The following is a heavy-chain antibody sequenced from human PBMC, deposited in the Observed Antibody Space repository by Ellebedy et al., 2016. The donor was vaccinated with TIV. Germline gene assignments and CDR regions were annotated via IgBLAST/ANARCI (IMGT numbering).Heavy chain of an antibody. CDR3: AKDGAISTFDY. D-gene: IGHD3-3*01. Sequence: PGGSLRLSCAASGFTFSSYGMHWVRQAPGKGLEWVAVISYDGSNKYYAVSVKGRFTISRDNSKNTLYLQMNSLRAEDTAVYYCAKDGAISTFDYWGQGTLVTVSS. J-gene: IGHJ4*02. V-gene: IGHV3-30*18. CDR1: GFTFSSYG. CDR2: ISYDGSNK.